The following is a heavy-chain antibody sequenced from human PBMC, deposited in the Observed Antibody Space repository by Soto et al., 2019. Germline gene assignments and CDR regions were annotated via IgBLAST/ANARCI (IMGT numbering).Heavy chain of an antibody. V-gene: IGHV1-2*02. CDR2: INPSSVGT. CDR1: GYTFNDYY. CDR3: AREMGVIGAPGYTWFDP. Sequence: VQLVQSGAEVRKPGASMKVSCKASGYTFNDYYVHWVREAPGQGLEWMGWINPSSVGTIYTQRFQGRVTMTRDTSINTVYMELSRLTSDDTAVYYCAREMGVIGAPGYTWFDPWGQGALVTVSS. D-gene: IGHD1-26*01. J-gene: IGHJ5*02.